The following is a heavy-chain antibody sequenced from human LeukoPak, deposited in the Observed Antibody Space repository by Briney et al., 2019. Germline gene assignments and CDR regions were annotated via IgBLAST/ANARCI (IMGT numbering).Heavy chain of an antibody. V-gene: IGHV3-48*02. D-gene: IGHD6-19*01. CDR3: ARVSAPGTSGWYFGY. CDR2: ISTSSNRI. CDR1: GFTFSSYA. Sequence: GGSLRLSCAASGFTFSSYAMNCGRQAPGKGLEWGSYISTSSNRIAYADSVKGRFTMSRDNAKNLLYLQMNSLRDEDTAMYYCARVSAPGTSGWYFGYWGQGTLVTVSS. J-gene: IGHJ4*02.